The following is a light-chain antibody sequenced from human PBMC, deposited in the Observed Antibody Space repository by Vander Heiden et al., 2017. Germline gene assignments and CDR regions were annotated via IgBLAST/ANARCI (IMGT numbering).Light chain of an antibody. CDR1: QIINNK. V-gene: IGKV1-5*03. CDR2: RGT. CDR3: QQYDTYPYT. Sequence: DIQMTQSPTTPSASVGDRVTITCRASQIINNKLAWFQQKPGKAPKLLMYRGTNLQSGVPSRFSGTASGTEFILTISSLQPDDFASFYCQQYDTYPYTFGQGTKLEIK. J-gene: IGKJ2*01.